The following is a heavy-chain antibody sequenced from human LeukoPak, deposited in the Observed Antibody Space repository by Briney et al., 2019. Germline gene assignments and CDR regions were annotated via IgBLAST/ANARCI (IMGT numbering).Heavy chain of an antibody. CDR3: ARILPTYYYDSSGYHYFDY. V-gene: IGHV3-48*01. Sequence: GGSLRLSCAASGFTFGDYRMNWVRQAPGKGLEWISYVAGLYSNIYYADSVKGRFTISRDNAESSVYLLMNSLRAEDTAVYYCARILPTYYYDSSGYHYFDYWGQGTLVTVSS. D-gene: IGHD3-22*01. J-gene: IGHJ4*02. CDR2: VAGLYSNI. CDR1: GFTFGDYR.